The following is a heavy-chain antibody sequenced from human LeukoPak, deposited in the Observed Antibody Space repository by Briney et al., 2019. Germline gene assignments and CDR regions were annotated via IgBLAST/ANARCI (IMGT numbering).Heavy chain of an antibody. CDR2: IKSKGDGGTI. Sequence: GGSLRLSCAASGFTFSSYSMSWVRQAPGKGPEWVGRIKSKGDGGTIDYAAPVKGRFTISRDDSENTLYLQMNSLKTEDTAVYYCSTGGLSMIATLDYWGQGTLVTVSS. CDR1: GFTFSSYS. V-gene: IGHV3-15*01. J-gene: IGHJ4*02. D-gene: IGHD3-22*01. CDR3: STGGLSMIATLDY.